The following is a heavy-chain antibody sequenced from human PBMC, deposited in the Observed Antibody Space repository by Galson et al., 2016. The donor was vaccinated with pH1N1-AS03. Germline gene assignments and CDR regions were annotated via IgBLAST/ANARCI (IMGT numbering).Heavy chain of an antibody. Sequence: SLRLSCAASGLAFSYFWMTWVRQAPGKGPEGVANIKQDGSETHYVDSVKGRFTISRDNAKNSLYLHMNSLRVEDTATYYLPRGEMSGDDSWGQGTLVTVSS. J-gene: IGHJ4*02. D-gene: IGHD6-25*01. CDR2: IKQDGSET. V-gene: IGHV3-7*03. CDR3: PRGEMSGDDS. CDR1: GLAFSYFW.